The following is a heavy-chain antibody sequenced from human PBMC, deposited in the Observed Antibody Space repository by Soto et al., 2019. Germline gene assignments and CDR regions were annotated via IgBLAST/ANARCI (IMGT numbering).Heavy chain of an antibody. Sequence: QVQLVQSGAEVKKPGSSVKVSCKASGGTFSSYAISWVRQAPGQGLEWMGGIIPIFGTANYAQKFQGRVTITADDSTSTAYMVMSSLRAEDMAVYYCARTIIAALPYSSSRGPLYFDLWGRGTLVTVSS. CDR3: ARTIIAALPYSSSRGPLYFDL. V-gene: IGHV1-69*01. J-gene: IGHJ2*01. CDR2: IIPIFGTA. CDR1: GGTFSSYA. D-gene: IGHD6-13*01.